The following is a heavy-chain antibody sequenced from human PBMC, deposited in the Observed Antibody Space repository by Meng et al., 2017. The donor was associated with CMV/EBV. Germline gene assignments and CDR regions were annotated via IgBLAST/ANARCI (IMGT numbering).Heavy chain of an antibody. D-gene: IGHD1-26*01. CDR3: AKESLLYSGGYFDY. V-gene: IGHV3-30*02. Sequence: GESLKISCAASGFTFSSYGMHWVRQAPGKGLEWVAFIRYDGSNKYYADSVKGRFTISRDNSKNTLYLQMNSLRAEDTAVYYCAKESLLYSGGYFDYWGQGTLVTVSS. CDR1: GFTFSSYG. J-gene: IGHJ4*02. CDR2: IRYDGSNK.